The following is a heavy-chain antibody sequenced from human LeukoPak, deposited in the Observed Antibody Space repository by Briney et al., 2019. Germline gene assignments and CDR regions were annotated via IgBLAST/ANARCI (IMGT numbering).Heavy chain of an antibody. D-gene: IGHD3-10*01. Sequence: GGSLRLSCAASGXTFSNYAMSWVRQSPGKGLECVAAISGSGDITYYGDYVKGRFTISRDSPKNTVSLQMNSLRAEDTAIYYRTKRDHGSGNYLGAFDFWGQGTMVTVSS. V-gene: IGHV3-23*01. CDR3: TKRDHGSGNYLGAFDF. CDR1: GXTFSNYA. CDR2: ISGSGDIT. J-gene: IGHJ3*01.